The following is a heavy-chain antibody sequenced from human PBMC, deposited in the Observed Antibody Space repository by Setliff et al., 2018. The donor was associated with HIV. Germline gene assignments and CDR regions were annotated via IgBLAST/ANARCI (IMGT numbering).Heavy chain of an antibody. J-gene: IGHJ3*02. Sequence: ASVKVSCKASGHTLTSYGISWVRQAPGQGLEWMGWISVYNDDTSYAQKSQGRVTMTTDTSTGTAYMELRSLRSDDTAMYYCARAVSGSYHLDAFDIWGQGTMFTVS. D-gene: IGHD1-26*01. CDR3: ARAVSGSYHLDAFDI. V-gene: IGHV1-18*01. CDR2: ISVYNDDT. CDR1: GHTLTSYG.